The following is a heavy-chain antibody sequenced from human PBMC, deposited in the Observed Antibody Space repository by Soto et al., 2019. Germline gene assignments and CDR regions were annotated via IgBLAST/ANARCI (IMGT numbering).Heavy chain of an antibody. V-gene: IGHV1-18*01. J-gene: IGHJ4*02. D-gene: IGHD2-21*01. CDR1: GYTFTSYG. CDR2: ISAYNGDT. Sequence: QAQLVQSGGEVKKPGASVKVSCRASGYTFTSYGYAWVRQAPGQGLEWMGWISAYNGDTNYAQKFQDRVTRTTDTSTTTAYMELRHLGSDDTAVYYCAGSGAYCTSITCLFDSFWGLGTLVTVSS. CDR3: AGSGAYCTSITCLFDSF.